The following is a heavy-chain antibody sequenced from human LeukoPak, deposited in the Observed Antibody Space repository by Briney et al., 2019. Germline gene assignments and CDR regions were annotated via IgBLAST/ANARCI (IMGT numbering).Heavy chain of an antibody. Sequence: KTSQTLSLTCTVSGGSISSGDYYWSWIRQPPGKGLEWIGYIYYSGSTYYNPSLKSRVTISVDTSKNQFSLKLSSVTAADTAVYYCSRAPDDMVRGPRFQHWGQGTLVTVSS. J-gene: IGHJ1*01. CDR2: IYYSGST. CDR3: SRAPDDMVRGPRFQH. D-gene: IGHD3-10*01. CDR1: GGSISSGDYY. V-gene: IGHV4-30-4*01.